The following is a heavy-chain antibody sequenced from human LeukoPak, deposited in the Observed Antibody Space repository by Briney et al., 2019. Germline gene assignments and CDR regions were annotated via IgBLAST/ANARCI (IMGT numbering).Heavy chain of an antibody. V-gene: IGHV3-20*04. J-gene: IGHJ6*03. CDR2: ISWNGGSR. D-gene: IGHD3-10*01. CDR1: GFTFDDFG. Sequence: GGSLRLSCAASGFTFDDFGMGWVRQAPGKGLEWVSGISWNGGSRGYGDSVKGRFTISRDNAKNSLYLQMNSLRAEDTALYYCASFYGSGSSYMDVWGKGTTVTVSS. CDR3: ASFYGSGSSYMDV.